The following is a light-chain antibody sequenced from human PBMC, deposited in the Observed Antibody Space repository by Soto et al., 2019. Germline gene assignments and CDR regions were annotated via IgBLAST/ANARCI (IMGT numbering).Light chain of an antibody. J-gene: IGKJ1*01. CDR2: GAS. V-gene: IGKV3-20*01. CDR1: PSVSDNY. Sequence: EIVVTQSPGTLSLSSGERATLSCSASPSVSDNYLAWYQQKPGQAPRLLIYGASSRAAGIPDRFSGSGSGPDFTLTISSLGPEDVAVYFCQQYGSSPWTFGQGTKVEIK. CDR3: QQYGSSPWT.